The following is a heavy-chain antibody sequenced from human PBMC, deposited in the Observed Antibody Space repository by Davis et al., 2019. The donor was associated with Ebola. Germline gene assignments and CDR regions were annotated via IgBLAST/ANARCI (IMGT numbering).Heavy chain of an antibody. CDR1: GYTFTGNY. Sequence: AASVKVSCKASGYTFTGNYIQWVRQAPGQGFEWMGRINPNSGGTNYAQKFQGRVTMTRDTSTSTAYMEISRLRSDDTAVYFCARGGITMTVVPRDYYYGLDVWGQGTTVTVSS. CDR2: INPNSGGT. J-gene: IGHJ6*02. V-gene: IGHV1-2*06. CDR3: ARGGITMTVVPRDYYYGLDV. D-gene: IGHD3-22*01.